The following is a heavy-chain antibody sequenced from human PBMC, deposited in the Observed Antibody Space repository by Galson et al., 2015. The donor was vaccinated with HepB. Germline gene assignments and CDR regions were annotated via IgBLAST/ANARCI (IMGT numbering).Heavy chain of an antibody. D-gene: IGHD4-17*01. CDR2: ISYDGSYK. J-gene: IGHJ4*02. CDR3: ARDRDYARTAGLDS. V-gene: IGHV3-30-3*01. Sequence: SLRLSFAASGLIFSGYTMHWVRPAPGKGLEWVADISYDGSYKDYAESVRGRFTISRDNSKNTLYLQMNSLRPDDTAIYYCARDRDYARTAGLDSWGRGTLVAVSS. CDR1: GLIFSGYT.